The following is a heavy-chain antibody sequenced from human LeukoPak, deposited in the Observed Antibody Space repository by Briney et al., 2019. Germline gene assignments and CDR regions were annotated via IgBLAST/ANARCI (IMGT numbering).Heavy chain of an antibody. CDR3: ARHDTSHLNWFDP. CDR2: MNPNSGNT. D-gene: IGHD2-2*01. J-gene: IGHJ5*02. CDR1: GYTFTSYD. Sequence: ASVKVSCKASGYTFTSYDINWVRQATGQGLEWMGWMNPNSGNTGYAQKFQGRVTMTRNTSISTAYMELSSLRSEDTAVYYCARHDTSHLNWFDPWGQGTLVTVSS. V-gene: IGHV1-8*01.